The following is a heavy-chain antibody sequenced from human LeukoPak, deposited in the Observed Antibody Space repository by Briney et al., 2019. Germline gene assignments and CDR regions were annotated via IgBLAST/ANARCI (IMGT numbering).Heavy chain of an antibody. V-gene: IGHV4-38-2*02. J-gene: IGHJ4*02. CDR1: GYSISSGYY. CDR2: IYHSGST. Sequence: SETLSLTCTVSGYSISSGYYWGWIRQPPGKGLEWIVSIYHSGSTYYNPSLKSRVTISVDTSKNQFSLKLSSVTAADTAMYYCARMVGHCGGDCYSPYYDYWGQGTLVTVSS. CDR3: ARMVGHCGGDCYSPYYDY. D-gene: IGHD2-21*02.